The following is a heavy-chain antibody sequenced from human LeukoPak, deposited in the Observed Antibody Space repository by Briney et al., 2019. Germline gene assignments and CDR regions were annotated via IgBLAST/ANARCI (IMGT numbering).Heavy chain of an antibody. D-gene: IGHD6-13*01. CDR2: IHYSGST. V-gene: IGHV4-59*01. Sequence: SETLSLTCTVSGGSISSYYWSWIRQPPGKGLEWIGYIHYSGSTNYNPSLKSRVTISVDTSKNQFSLKLSSVTAADTAVYYCARGSSSSSLIDYWGQGTLVTVSS. J-gene: IGHJ4*02. CDR1: GGSISSYY. CDR3: ARGSSSSSLIDY.